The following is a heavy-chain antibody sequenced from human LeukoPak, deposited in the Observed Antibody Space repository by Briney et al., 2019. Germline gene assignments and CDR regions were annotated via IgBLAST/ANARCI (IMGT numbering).Heavy chain of an antibody. CDR3: TTFES. J-gene: IGHJ4*02. CDR1: GLSSSNAW. CDR2: TKSKTDGATT. V-gene: IGHV3-15*01. Sequence: GGSLTLSCAASGLSSSNAWTSWVRQAPGKGLEWVGRTKSKTDGATTDYAAPVKGRFTISTDDSQNTLYLQMNSLKTEDTAVYYCTTFESWGQGTLVTVSS.